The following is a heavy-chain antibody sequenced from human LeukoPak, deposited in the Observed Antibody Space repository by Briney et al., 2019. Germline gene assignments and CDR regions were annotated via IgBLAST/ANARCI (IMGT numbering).Heavy chain of an antibody. D-gene: IGHD1-26*01. CDR1: GGSFSGYY. CDR2: INHSGST. V-gene: IGHV4-34*01. Sequence: SETLSLTCAVYGGSFSGYYWSWIRQPPGKGLEWIGEINHSGSTNYNPSLKSRVTISVDTSKNQFSLKLSSVTAADTAVYYCARGVTELLPDYWGQGTLVTVSS. J-gene: IGHJ4*02. CDR3: ARGVTELLPDY.